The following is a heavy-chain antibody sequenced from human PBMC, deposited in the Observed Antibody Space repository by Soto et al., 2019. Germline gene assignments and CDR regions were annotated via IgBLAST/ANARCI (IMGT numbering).Heavy chain of an antibody. CDR3: ARGRGGSGYYLIVDY. Sequence: QVQLVESGGGVVQPGRSPRLSCAASGFTFSSYAMHWVRQAPGKGLEWVAVISYDGSNKYYADSVKGRFTISRDNSKNTLYRQMNSLRAEDTAVYYCARGRGGSGYYLIVDYWGQGTLVTVSS. CDR1: GFTFSSYA. D-gene: IGHD3-22*01. V-gene: IGHV3-30-3*01. CDR2: ISYDGSNK. J-gene: IGHJ4*02.